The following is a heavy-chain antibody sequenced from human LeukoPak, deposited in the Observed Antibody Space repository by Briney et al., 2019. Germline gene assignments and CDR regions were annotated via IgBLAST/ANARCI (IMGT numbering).Heavy chain of an antibody. CDR2: ISSNGGST. V-gene: IGHV3-64D*09. D-gene: IGHD2-15*01. CDR1: GFTFSNYA. CDR3: VKDVTYCSGGSCYFGDAFDI. J-gene: IGHJ3*02. Sequence: GRSLRLSCAASGFTFSNYAMHWVRQAPGKGLEYVSAISSNGGSTYYTDSVKGRFTISRDNSKNTLYLQMSSLRAEDTAVYYCVKDVTYCSGGSCYFGDAFDIWGQGTMVTVSS.